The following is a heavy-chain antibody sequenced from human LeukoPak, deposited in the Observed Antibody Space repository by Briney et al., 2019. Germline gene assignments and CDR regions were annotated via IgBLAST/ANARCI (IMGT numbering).Heavy chain of an antibody. Sequence: GGSLRLSCAASGFTFSSYAMTWVRQAPGKGLEWGSSISSTGDSTYFADSVKGRFTISRDNSKNTLYLQMNSLRAEDTAVYSCAKPSYSSGWFIVYWGQGTLVTVSS. CDR2: ISSTGDST. CDR1: GFTFSSYA. V-gene: IGHV3-23*01. J-gene: IGHJ4*02. CDR3: AKPSYSSGWFIVY. D-gene: IGHD6-19*01.